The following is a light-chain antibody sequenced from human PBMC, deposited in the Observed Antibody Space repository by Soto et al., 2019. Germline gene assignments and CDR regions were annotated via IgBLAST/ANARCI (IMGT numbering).Light chain of an antibody. CDR1: QSISSD. J-gene: IGKJ1*01. V-gene: IGKV3-15*01. CDR2: GAS. CDR3: QQYKKWPST. Sequence: EIMMTQSPATLSVSPGERATLSCRASQSISSDLAWYQQKPGQAPRLLIYGASTRATGVPARVSGSGSGTEFTLTLSSLQSEDFAVYYCQQYKKWPSTFGQGTKVEIK.